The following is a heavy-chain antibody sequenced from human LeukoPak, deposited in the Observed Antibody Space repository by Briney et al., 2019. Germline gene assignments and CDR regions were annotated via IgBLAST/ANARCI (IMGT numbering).Heavy chain of an antibody. V-gene: IGHV1-69*13. Sequence: SVKVSCKASGGTFSSYAISWVRQAPGQGLEWMGGIIPIFGTANYAQKFQGRVTITADESTSTAYMELSSLRSEDTAVYYCARDRGYYYDSSGYYYDGMDVWGQGTTVTVSS. D-gene: IGHD3-22*01. CDR1: GGTFSSYA. CDR2: IIPIFGTA. J-gene: IGHJ6*02. CDR3: ARDRGYYYDSSGYYYDGMDV.